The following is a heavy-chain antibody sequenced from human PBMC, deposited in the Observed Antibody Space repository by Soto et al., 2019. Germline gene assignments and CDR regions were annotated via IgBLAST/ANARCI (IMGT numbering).Heavy chain of an antibody. CDR2: VSGDRAYI. CDR1: GFTFSAYS. CDR3: ARQVYTVVTTMDF. Sequence: GGSLRLSCVASGFTFSAYSMNWVRQAPGKGLEWLSYVSGDRAYIYYADSVRGRFTISRDNAENSLYLQMDNLGDEDTALYYCARQVYTVVTTMDFWGQGTLVTVSS. V-gene: IGHV3-48*02. D-gene: IGHD2-21*02. J-gene: IGHJ4*02.